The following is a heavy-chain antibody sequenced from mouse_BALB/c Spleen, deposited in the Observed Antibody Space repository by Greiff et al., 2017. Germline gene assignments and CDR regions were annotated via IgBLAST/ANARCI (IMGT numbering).Heavy chain of an antibody. Sequence: QVQLKESGPGLVAPSQSLSITCTVSGFSLTGYGVNWVRQPPGKGLEWLGMIWGDGSTDYNSALKSRLSISKDNSKSQVFLKMNSLQTDDTARYYCARKYRYDEAWFAYWGQGTLVTVSA. CDR2: IWGDGST. J-gene: IGHJ3*01. D-gene: IGHD2-14*01. CDR3: ARKYRYDEAWFAY. V-gene: IGHV2-6-7*01. CDR1: GFSLTGYG.